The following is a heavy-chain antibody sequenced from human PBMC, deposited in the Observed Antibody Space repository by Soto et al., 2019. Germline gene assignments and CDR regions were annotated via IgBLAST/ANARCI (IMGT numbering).Heavy chain of an antibody. CDR2: ISSSSSYT. CDR3: AKVGATTRNPVGY. CDR1: GFTFSDYY. Sequence: GGSLRLSCAASGFTFSDYYMSWIRQAPGKGLEWVSYISSSSSYTNYADSVKGRFTISRDNAKNSLYLQMNSLRAEDTAVYYCAKVGATTRNPVGYWGQGTLVTVSS. V-gene: IGHV3-11*03. D-gene: IGHD1-26*01. J-gene: IGHJ4*02.